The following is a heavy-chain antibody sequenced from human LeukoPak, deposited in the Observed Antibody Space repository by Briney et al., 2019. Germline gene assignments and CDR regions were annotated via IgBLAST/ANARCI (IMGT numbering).Heavy chain of an antibody. D-gene: IGHD1-26*01. CDR2: INPSGGST. V-gene: IGHV1-46*01. CDR1: GYTFTSYY. Sequence: ASVKVSCKASGYTFTSYYMHWVRQAPGQGLEWMGIINPSGGSTSYAQKFQGRVTMTRDTSTSTVYMELSSLRAEDTAVYCCAKGQGWEHSYYYYYMDVWGKGTTVTISS. J-gene: IGHJ6*03. CDR3: AKGQGWEHSYYYYYMDV.